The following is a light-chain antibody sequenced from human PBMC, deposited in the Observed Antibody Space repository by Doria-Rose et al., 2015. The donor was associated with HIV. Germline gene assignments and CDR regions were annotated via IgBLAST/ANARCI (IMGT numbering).Light chain of an antibody. CDR3: HQYASSRT. Sequence: LTQSPGTLSLSPGERATLSCRASQSASANYLAWYQQRPGQSRRLLIYGASSRATDIPDRFSGSGSGTDFTLTISRLEPEDFAVYYCHQYASSRTFGQGTKVEIK. CDR2: GAS. CDR1: QSASANY. J-gene: IGKJ1*01. V-gene: IGKV3-20*01.